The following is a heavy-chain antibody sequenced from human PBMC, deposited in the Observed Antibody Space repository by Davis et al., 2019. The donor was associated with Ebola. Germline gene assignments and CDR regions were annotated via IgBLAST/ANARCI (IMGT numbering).Heavy chain of an antibody. CDR3: AKDYWPHSDYYYGMDV. J-gene: IGHJ6*02. V-gene: IGHV3-33*06. CDR2: IWYDGSNE. D-gene: IGHD2-8*02. CDR1: GFRTTTYG. Sequence: GESLKISCAASGFRTTTYGMHWVRQAPGKGLELVAVIWYDGSNENYAASVKGRFTISRDNSKNTVDLQMNSLRAEDTGVYFCAKDYWPHSDYYYGMDVWGQGTTVTVS.